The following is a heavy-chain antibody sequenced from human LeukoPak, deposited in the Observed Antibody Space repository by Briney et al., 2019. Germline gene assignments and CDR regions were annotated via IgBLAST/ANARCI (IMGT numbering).Heavy chain of an antibody. CDR1: GGSISSSSYY. D-gene: IGHD5-18*01. CDR2: IYYSGST. CDR3: ARENTAMVNGAFDI. J-gene: IGHJ3*02. Sequence: PSQTLSLTCTVSGGSISSSSYYWGWIRQPPGKGLEWIGSIYYSGSTYYNPSLKSRVTISVDTSKNQFSPKLSSVTAADTAVYYCARENTAMVNGAFDIWGQGTMVTVSS. V-gene: IGHV4-39*07.